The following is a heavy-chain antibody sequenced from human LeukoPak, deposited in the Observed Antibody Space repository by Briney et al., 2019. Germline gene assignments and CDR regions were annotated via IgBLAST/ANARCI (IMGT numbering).Heavy chain of an antibody. CDR1: GFTFGSYA. J-gene: IGHJ3*02. Sequence: PGGSLRLSCAASGFTFGSYAMHWVRQAPGKGLEWVAVISYDGSNKYYADSVKGRFTISRDNSKNTLYLQMNSLRAEDTAVYYCARRTRDAFDIWGQGTMVTVSS. CDR3: ARRTRDAFDI. V-gene: IGHV3-30-3*01. CDR2: ISYDGSNK.